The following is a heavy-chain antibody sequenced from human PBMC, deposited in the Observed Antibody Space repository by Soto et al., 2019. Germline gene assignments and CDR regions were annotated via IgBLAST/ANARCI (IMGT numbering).Heavy chain of an antibody. V-gene: IGHV1-69*05. CDR3: ARELGGGYEPGDY. J-gene: IGHJ4*02. Sequence: QVQLVQSGAELKKPGSSVKVSCRASGATFSISVFNWVRQAPGQGLEWMGGIISMFGTPNYSQKFQGRVTLTPDDSTSTGYMDLNNLSSADRAIYYCARELGGGYEPGDYWGQGTQVTVSS. CDR1: GATFSISV. D-gene: IGHD5-12*01. CDR2: IISMFGTP.